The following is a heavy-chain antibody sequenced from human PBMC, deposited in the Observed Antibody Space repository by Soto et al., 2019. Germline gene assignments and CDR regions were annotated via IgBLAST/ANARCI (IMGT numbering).Heavy chain of an antibody. CDR2: ISTSSGAM. CDR1: GFTFSSYS. V-gene: IGHV3-48*02. D-gene: IGHD3-22*01. J-gene: IGHJ4*02. CDR3: ARGKRGFYETSGFST. Sequence: PGGSLRLSCVGFGFTFSSYSMNWVRQAPGKGLEWVSYISTSSGAMDYADSVKGRFTISRDNGKDSLYLQMNSLRDEDTAVYYCARGKRGFYETSGFSTWGQGTPVTVSS.